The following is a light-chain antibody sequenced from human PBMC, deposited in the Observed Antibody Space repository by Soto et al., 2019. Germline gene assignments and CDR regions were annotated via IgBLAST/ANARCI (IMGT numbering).Light chain of an antibody. CDR2: WAS. J-gene: IGKJ1*01. V-gene: IGKV4-1*01. Sequence: DIVMTQSPDSLAVSLGERATINCKSSQSVLYKSNSKNYLAWYQQKPGQPPKLLLYWASTRESGVPDRFSGSGSGTDFTLTISSLEPEDFAVYYCQQRSNWPTFGQGTKVDIK. CDR3: QQRSNWPT. CDR1: QSVLYKSNSKNY.